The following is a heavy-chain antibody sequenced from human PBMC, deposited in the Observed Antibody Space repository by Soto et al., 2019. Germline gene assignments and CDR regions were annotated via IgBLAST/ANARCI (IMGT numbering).Heavy chain of an antibody. D-gene: IGHD3-9*01. CDR2: IIPIFGTA. J-gene: IGHJ6*02. CDR3: ARAAREYYDILTGPNGAYGTDV. CDR1: GGTFSSYA. Sequence: GASVKVSCKASGGTFSSYAISWVRQAPGQGLEWMGGIIPIFGTANYAQKFQGRVTITADESTSTAYKELSSLRSEDTAVYYCARAAREYYDILTGPNGAYGTDVWGQGTTVTVSS. V-gene: IGHV1-69*13.